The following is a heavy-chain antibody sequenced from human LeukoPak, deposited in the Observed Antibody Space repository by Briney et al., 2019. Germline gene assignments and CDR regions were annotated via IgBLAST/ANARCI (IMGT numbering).Heavy chain of an antibody. CDR2: ISGDGSST. CDR1: GFTFDDYA. D-gene: IGHD5-12*01. CDR3: AKGGGYSGYEHYYHYGMDV. V-gene: IGHV3-43*02. Sequence: PGGSLRLSCAASGFTFDDYAMHWVRQAPGKGLEWVSLISGDGSSTYYADSVKGRFTSSRDNSKKSLSPQMNSLRTEDTALYYCAKGGGYSGYEHYYHYGMDVWGQGTTVTVSS. J-gene: IGHJ6*02.